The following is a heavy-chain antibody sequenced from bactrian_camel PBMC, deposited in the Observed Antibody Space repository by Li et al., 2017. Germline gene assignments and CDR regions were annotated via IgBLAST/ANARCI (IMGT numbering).Heavy chain of an antibody. CDR1: AYPDSSYC. Sequence: DVQLVESGGGTVQAGGSLRLSCAASAYPDSSYCMGWFRQAVGKEREGVASIRPGATTTAYASSVRGRFSISHDNAKNTVYLHMNSLKPEDTAMYYCAADFRYGSWFPLATYAYKTFGQGTQVTVS. CDR2: IRPGATTT. D-gene: IGHD6*01. V-gene: IGHV3S40*01. J-gene: IGHJ4*01.